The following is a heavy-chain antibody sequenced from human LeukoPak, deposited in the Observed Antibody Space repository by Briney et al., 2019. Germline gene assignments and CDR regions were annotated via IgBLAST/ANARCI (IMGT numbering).Heavy chain of an antibody. V-gene: IGHV4-59*01. CDR3: ARQSTVVTLAFDI. CDR1: GGSISSYY. J-gene: IGHJ3*02. D-gene: IGHD4-23*01. Sequence: SETLSLTCTVSGGSISSYYWSWIRQPPGEGLEWIGYIYYSGSTNYNPSLKSRVTISVDTSKNQFSLKLSSVTAADTAVYYCARQSTVVTLAFDIWGQGTMVTVSS. CDR2: IYYSGST.